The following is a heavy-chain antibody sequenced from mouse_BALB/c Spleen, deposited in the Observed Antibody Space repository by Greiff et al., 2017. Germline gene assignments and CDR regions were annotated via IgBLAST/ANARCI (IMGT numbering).Heavy chain of an antibody. CDR3: VCDGFDY. V-gene: IGHV10-1*02. Sequence: EVHLVESGGGLVQPKGSLKLSCAASGFTFNTYAMNWVRQAPGKGLEWVARIRSKSNNYATYYADSVKDRFTISRDDSQSMLYLQMNNLKTEDTAMYYCVCDGFDYWGQGTTLTVSS. CDR1: GFTFNTYA. CDR2: IRSKSNNYAT. J-gene: IGHJ2*01.